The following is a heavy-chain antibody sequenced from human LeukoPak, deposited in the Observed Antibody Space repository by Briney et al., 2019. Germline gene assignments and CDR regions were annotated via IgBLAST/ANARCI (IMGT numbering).Heavy chain of an antibody. V-gene: IGHV4-34*01. Sequence: SETLSLICAVYGGSFSGYYWSWIRQPPGKGLEWIGEINHSGSTNYNPSLKSRVTISEDTSKNQFSLKLSSVTAADTAVYYCARTYSSGWYSGWFDPWGQGTLVTVSS. D-gene: IGHD6-19*01. CDR1: GGSFSGYY. CDR3: ARTYSSGWYSGWFDP. J-gene: IGHJ5*02. CDR2: INHSGST.